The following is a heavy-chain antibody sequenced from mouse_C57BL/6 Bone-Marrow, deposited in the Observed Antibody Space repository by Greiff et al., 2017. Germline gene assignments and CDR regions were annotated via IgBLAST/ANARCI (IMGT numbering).Heavy chain of an antibody. CDR3: ARDSYGSSYDWYFDV. Sequence: EVQLVESGGGLVKPGGSLKLSCAASGFTFSDYGMHWVRQAPEKGLAWVAYISSGSSTIYYADTVKGRFTISRDNAKNTLFLQLTSLRSEDTAMYYCARDSYGSSYDWYFDVWGTGTTVTVSS. CDR2: ISSGSSTI. V-gene: IGHV5-17*01. J-gene: IGHJ1*03. D-gene: IGHD1-1*01. CDR1: GFTFSDYG.